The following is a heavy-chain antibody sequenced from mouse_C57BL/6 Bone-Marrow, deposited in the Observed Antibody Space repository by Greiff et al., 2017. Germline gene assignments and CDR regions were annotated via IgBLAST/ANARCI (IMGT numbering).Heavy chain of an antibody. V-gene: IGHV1-39*01. Sequence: EVKLQESGPELVKPGASVKISCKASGYSFTDYNMNWVKQSNGKCLEWIGVINPNHGPTRYNQKVKGKGTLTVDQLSSTAYMQLNVLTSDDSAVYYCASWAHYYGTYYFDYGGQGTTLTVSS. J-gene: IGHJ2*01. CDR3: ASWAHYYGTYYFDY. CDR2: INPNHGPT. D-gene: IGHD1-1*01. CDR1: GYSFTDYN.